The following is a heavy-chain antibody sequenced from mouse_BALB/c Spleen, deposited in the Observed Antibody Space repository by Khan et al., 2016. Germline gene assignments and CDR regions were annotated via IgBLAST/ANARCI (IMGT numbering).Heavy chain of an antibody. J-gene: IGHJ2*01. CDR3: SVSHCYFDY. V-gene: IGHV1S53*02. CDR1: GYTFTDYA. D-gene: IGHD6-1*01. Sequence: QVQLQQSDAELVKPGASVKISCKASGYTFTDYAIHWVKQTPEQGLEWIGYITPGSGDIKYNEKFKGKATLTADKSSSTAYMPLNSLTSEDSAVDYCSVSHCYFDYWGQGTTLTVSS. CDR2: ITPGSGDI.